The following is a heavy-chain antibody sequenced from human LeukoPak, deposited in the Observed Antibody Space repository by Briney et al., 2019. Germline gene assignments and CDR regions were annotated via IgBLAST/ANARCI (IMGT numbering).Heavy chain of an antibody. V-gene: IGHV3-33*01. CDR2: IWFDGSNK. D-gene: IGHD3-22*01. Sequence: GGSLRLSCAASGFSFSNYGMHWVRQAPGKGLEWVALIWFDGSNKYYADSVKGRFTISRDNSKNTLYLQMNSLRAEDTAVYYCARTSYDSTWAMDFFDFWGQGSLVTVSS. CDR3: ARTSYDSTWAMDFFDF. CDR1: GFSFSNYG. J-gene: IGHJ4*02.